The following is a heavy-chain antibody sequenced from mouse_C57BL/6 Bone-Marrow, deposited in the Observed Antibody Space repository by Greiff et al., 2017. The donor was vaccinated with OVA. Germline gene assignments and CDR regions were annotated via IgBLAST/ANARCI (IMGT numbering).Heavy chain of an antibody. Sequence: QVQLQQSGPELVKPGASVKISCKASGYSFTSYYIHWVKQRPGQGLEWIGWIYPGSGNTKYNEKFKGKATLTADTSSSTAYMQLSSLTSEDSAVYYCARSPHGSSPYYFDYWGQGTTLTVSS. CDR3: ARSPHGSSPYYFDY. D-gene: IGHD1-1*01. J-gene: IGHJ2*01. CDR2: IYPGSGNT. CDR1: GYSFTSYY. V-gene: IGHV1-66*01.